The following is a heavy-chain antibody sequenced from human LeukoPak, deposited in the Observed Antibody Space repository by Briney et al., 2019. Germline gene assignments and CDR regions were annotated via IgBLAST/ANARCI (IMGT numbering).Heavy chain of an antibody. D-gene: IGHD3-22*01. CDR3: AIPTRGYYAFDI. CDR2: IYYSGST. Sequence: SETLSLTCTVSGGSISSGDYYWSWIRQPPGKGLEWIGYIYYSGSTNYNPSLKSRVTISVDTSKNQFSLKLSSVTAADTAVYYCAIPTRGYYAFDIWGQGTMVTVSS. V-gene: IGHV4-61*08. J-gene: IGHJ3*02. CDR1: GGSISSGDYY.